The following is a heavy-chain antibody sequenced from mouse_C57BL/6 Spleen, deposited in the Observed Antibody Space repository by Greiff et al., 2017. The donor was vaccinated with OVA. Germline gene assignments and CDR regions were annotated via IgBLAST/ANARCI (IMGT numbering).Heavy chain of an antibody. V-gene: IGHV1-81*01. D-gene: IGHD1-1*01. CDR3: ERYNCDSSDYRDFDV. J-gene: IGHJ1*03. CDR1: GYTFTSYG. CDR2: IYPRSGNT. Sequence: VKLMESGAELARPGASVKLSCKASGYTFTSYGISWVKQRTGQGLEWIGEIYPRSGNTYYNEKFKGKATLTAAKSSSTAYMEHRRLTYEDSAVDVCERYNCDSSDYRDFDVWGTGTTVTVSS.